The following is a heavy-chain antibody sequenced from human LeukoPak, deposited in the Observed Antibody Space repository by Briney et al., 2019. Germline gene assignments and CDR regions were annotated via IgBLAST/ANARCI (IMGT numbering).Heavy chain of an antibody. CDR1: KFTFSNYW. V-gene: IGHV3-74*01. CDR2: INSYGNNT. D-gene: IGHD3-22*01. J-gene: IGHJ4*02. CDR3: AKKNYYDSSECIDY. Sequence: PGGSLRLSCAASKFTFSNYWMYWVRQAPGKGLVWVSRINSYGNNTSYADSVKGRFTISRDNSKNTLYLQMNSLRAEDTAVYYCAKKNYYDSSECIDYWGQGTLVTVSS.